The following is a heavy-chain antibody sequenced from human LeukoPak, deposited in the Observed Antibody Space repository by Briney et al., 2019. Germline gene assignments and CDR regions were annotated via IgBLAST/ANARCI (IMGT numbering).Heavy chain of an antibody. CDR3: ARARDIVASPDYYYGMDV. CDR2: IIPTFGTA. J-gene: IGHJ6*04. Sequence: ASVKVSCKASGGTFSSYAISWVRQAPGQGLEWMGGIIPTFGTANYAQKFQGRVTITADESTSTAYMELSSLRSEDTAVYYCARARDIVASPDYYYGMDVWGKGTTVTVSS. V-gene: IGHV1-69*01. CDR1: GGTFSSYA. D-gene: IGHD5-12*01.